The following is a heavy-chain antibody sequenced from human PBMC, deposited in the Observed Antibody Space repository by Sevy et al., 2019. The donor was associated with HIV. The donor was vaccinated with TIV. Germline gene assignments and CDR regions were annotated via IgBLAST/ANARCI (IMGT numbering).Heavy chain of an antibody. CDR3: ARVPDSGGRGRADY. J-gene: IGHJ4*02. Sequence: GGSLRLSCAASGFSFNTYTFYWVRQAPGEGLEWISSISSSGVYEYYADSVRGRFTISRDNAKNSLSLQMNGLRVEDTGVYYCARVPDSGGRGRADYLGQGTRVTVSS. CDR1: GFSFNTYT. V-gene: IGHV3-21*01. CDR2: ISSSGVYE. D-gene: IGHD1-26*01.